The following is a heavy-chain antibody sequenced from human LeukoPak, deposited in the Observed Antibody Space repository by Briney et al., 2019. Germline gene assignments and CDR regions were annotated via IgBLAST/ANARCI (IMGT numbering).Heavy chain of an antibody. Sequence: GGSLRLSCAASGFSFSDYTMNWVRQAPGKGLEWVSSISSSSTYIYYADSAKGRFTISRDNAKNSLYLQMNSLRAEDTAVYYCASLYGGNLDTDYWAREPWSPSPQ. CDR3: ASLYGGNLDTDY. V-gene: IGHV3-21*01. D-gene: IGHD4-23*01. J-gene: IGHJ4*02. CDR1: GFSFSDYT. CDR2: ISSSSTYI.